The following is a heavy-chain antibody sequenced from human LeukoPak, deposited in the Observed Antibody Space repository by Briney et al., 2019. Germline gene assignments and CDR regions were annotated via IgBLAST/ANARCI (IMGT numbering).Heavy chain of an antibody. J-gene: IGHJ6*03. CDR2: NRWNSGSI. CDR3: AKDIRHFYYYMDV. CDR1: GFTFEDYA. V-gene: IGHV3-9*03. Sequence: GGSLRLSCATSGFTFEDYAMHWVRQAPGKGLGWVSGNRWNSGSISYADSVKRRFTISRDNAKSSLYLQMNSLRAEDMALYYCAKDIRHFYYYMDVWGKGTTVTVPS.